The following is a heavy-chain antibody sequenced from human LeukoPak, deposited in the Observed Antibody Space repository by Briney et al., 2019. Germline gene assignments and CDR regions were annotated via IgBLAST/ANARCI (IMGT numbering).Heavy chain of an antibody. Sequence: SETLSLTCTVSDDSIGNYYWSWIRQSPGKGLEWIGYIYFSGSTYYNPSLKSRVTISVDTSKNQFSLKLSSVTAADTAVYYCARDGLQDYDSGDYYYGMDVWGQGTTVTVSS. D-gene: IGHD3-22*01. J-gene: IGHJ6*02. CDR3: ARDGLQDYDSGDYYYGMDV. V-gene: IGHV4-59*12. CDR1: DDSIGNYY. CDR2: IYFSGST.